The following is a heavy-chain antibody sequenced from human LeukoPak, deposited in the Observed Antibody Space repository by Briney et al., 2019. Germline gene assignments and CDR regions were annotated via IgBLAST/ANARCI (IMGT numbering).Heavy chain of an antibody. J-gene: IGHJ4*02. CDR3: AKSRSDVVDY. Sequence: GGSLRLSCAASGFTFSSYGMHWVRQARGKGLEGVAVISYDGSNKDYADSVKGRFTISRDNTKKRVYMQMNSLRAEDTAVYYCAKSRSDVVDYWGQGTLVTVSS. CDR1: GFTFSSYG. V-gene: IGHV3-30*18. D-gene: IGHD3-3*01. CDR2: ISYDGSNK.